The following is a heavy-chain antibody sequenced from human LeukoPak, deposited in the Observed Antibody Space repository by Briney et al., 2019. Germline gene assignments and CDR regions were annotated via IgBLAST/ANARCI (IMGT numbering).Heavy chain of an antibody. CDR3: ARQGSAYYFDF. Sequence: PSQTLSLTCTVSGDSISSDDYYWSWIRQPPGKELQWIASVYYSGRTNYSPSLKSRVTISVDTSEKQFSLQLNSVTAADTAVYYCARQGSAYYFDFWGQGLLVTVSS. CDR2: VYYSGRT. V-gene: IGHV4-30-2*03. D-gene: IGHD2-15*01. J-gene: IGHJ4*02. CDR1: GDSISSDDYY.